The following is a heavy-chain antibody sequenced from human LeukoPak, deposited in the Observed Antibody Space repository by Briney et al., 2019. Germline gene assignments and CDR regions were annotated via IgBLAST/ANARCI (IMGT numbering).Heavy chain of an antibody. J-gene: IGHJ3*02. CDR1: GFTFSSYA. CDR3: AGLALGYCSSTSWLYAFDI. V-gene: IGHV3-30*04. CDR2: ISYCGSNK. D-gene: IGHD2-2*01. Sequence: GRSLRLSCAASGFTFSSYAMHWVRQAPGRGLEWVAYISYCGSNKYYADSAKGRLTISRDNSKNALYLQMNRLIAEDTAVYECAGLALGYCSSTSWLYAFDIWGQGTMVTVSS.